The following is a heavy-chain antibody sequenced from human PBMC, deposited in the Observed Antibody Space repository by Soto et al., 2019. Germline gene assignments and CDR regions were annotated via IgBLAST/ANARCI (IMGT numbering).Heavy chain of an antibody. V-gene: IGHV1-3*01. Sequence: GASVKASCKASGYTFTSYAMHWVRQAPGQRLEWMGWINAGNGNTKYSQKFQGRVTITRDTFATTAYMELSSLRSEDTAVYYCARIRATTVYYYYYGIDVWGQGTTVTVSS. D-gene: IGHD4-4*01. CDR1: GYTFTSYA. CDR2: INAGNGNT. CDR3: ARIRATTVYYYYYGIDV. J-gene: IGHJ6*02.